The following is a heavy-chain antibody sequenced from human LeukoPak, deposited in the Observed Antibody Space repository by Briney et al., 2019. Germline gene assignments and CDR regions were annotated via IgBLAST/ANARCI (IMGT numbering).Heavy chain of an antibody. Sequence: GGSLRLSCAASGFTFSNYAMSWVRQAPGKGLEWVSTISGSGGSTYYADSVKGRFTISRDNSRNTLFLQMNSLRAEDTAVYYCAKSTYWSNPYYFDSWGQGTLVTVSS. J-gene: IGHJ4*02. D-gene: IGHD2-2*01. CDR2: ISGSGGST. V-gene: IGHV3-23*01. CDR1: GFTFSNYA. CDR3: AKSTYWSNPYYFDS.